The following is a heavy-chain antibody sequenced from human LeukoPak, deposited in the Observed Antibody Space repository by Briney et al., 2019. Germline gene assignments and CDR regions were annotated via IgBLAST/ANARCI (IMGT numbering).Heavy chain of an antibody. D-gene: IGHD6-19*01. CDR3: AKDRQWLDLFDY. Sequence: GGSLRLSCAASGFTFSSYAMSWVRQAPGKGLEWVSAISGSGGSTYYADSVKGRFTISRDNSKNALYLQMNSLRAEDTAVYYCAKDRQWLDLFDYWGQGTLVTVSS. CDR1: GFTFSSYA. V-gene: IGHV3-23*01. J-gene: IGHJ4*02. CDR2: ISGSGGST.